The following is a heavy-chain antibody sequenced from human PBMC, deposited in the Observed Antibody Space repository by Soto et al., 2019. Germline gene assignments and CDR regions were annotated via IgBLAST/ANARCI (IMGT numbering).Heavy chain of an antibody. CDR1: GFSFTSYG. Sequence: ASVKVSCKASGFSFTSYGINWVRQAPGQGLEWMGWISAYNGNTNYAQKLQGRVTMTTDTSTSTADMELRSLRSDDTAVYYCARDRRRTIFGVGTTGGAFDIWGQGTMVTVSS. CDR2: ISAYNGNT. J-gene: IGHJ3*02. V-gene: IGHV1-18*01. D-gene: IGHD3-3*01. CDR3: ARDRRRTIFGVGTTGGAFDI.